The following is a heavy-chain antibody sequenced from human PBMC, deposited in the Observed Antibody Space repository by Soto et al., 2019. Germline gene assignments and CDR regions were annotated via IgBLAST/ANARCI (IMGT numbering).Heavy chain of an antibody. V-gene: IGHV3-23*01. CDR2: ISGSGGST. CDR1: GFTFSSYA. J-gene: IGHJ5*02. D-gene: IGHD1-20*01. CDR3: ATDQVYNWNPSP. Sequence: GGCLRLSCAASGFTFSSYAMSWVRQAPGKGLEWVSAISGSGGSTYYADSVKGRFTISRDNSKNTLYLQMNSLRAEDTAVYYCATDQVYNWNPSPWGQGTLVTVSS.